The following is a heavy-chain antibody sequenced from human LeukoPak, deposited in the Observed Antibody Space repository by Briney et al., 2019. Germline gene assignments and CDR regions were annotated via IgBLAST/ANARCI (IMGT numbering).Heavy chain of an antibody. CDR1: GYTFTDYY. D-gene: IGHD3-9*01. CDR3: ARDSVYYDILTGLSASPNYFDY. J-gene: IGHJ4*02. Sequence: ASVKVSCKASGYTFTDYYMHWVRQAPGQGLEWMGWINPNSGGTNYAQKFQGWVTMTRDTSISTAYMELSRLRSDDTAVYYCARDSVYYDILTGLSASPNYFDYWGQGTLVTVSS. V-gene: IGHV1-2*04. CDR2: INPNSGGT.